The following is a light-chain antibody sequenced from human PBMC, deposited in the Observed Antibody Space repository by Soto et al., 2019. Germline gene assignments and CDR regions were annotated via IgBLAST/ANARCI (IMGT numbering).Light chain of an antibody. J-gene: IGLJ2*01. CDR3: SSYTRSNTPVV. CDR2: EVS. V-gene: IGLV2-14*01. CDR1: SSDVGGSNY. Sequence: QSALTQPASVSGSPGQSITISCTGTSSDVGGSNYVSWYQQHPNKAPKLMIYEVSNRPSGVSNRFSGSKSGNTASLTISGLQAEDEADYYCSSYTRSNTPVVFGGGTQLTVL.